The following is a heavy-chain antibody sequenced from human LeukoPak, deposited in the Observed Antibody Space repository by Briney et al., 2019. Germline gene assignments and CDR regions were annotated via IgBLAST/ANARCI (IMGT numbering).Heavy chain of an antibody. V-gene: IGHV4-61*02. CDR1: GGSISSGSYY. CDR2: IYTSGST. CDR3: ARMAVAGIFGYYYYYMDV. Sequence: SETLSLTCTVSGGSISSGSYYWSWIRQPAGKGLEWIGRIYTSGSTNYNPSLKSRVTISVDTSKNQFSLKLSSVTAADTAVYYCARMAVAGIFGYYYYYMDVWGKGTTVTISS. D-gene: IGHD6-19*01. J-gene: IGHJ6*03.